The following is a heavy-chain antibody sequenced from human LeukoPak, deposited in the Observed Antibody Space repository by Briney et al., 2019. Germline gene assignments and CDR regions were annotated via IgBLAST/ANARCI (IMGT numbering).Heavy chain of an antibody. J-gene: IGHJ4*02. CDR3: AKDVGGGLQSLFDY. CDR2: IKQDGSEK. Sequence: GGSLRLSCAASGFTFSSYWMSWVRQAPGKGLEWVANIKQDGSEKYYVDSVKGRFTISRDNAKNSLYLQMNSLRAEDMALYYCAKDVGGGLQSLFDYWGQGTLVTVSS. V-gene: IGHV3-7*03. CDR1: GFTFSSYW. D-gene: IGHD4-11*01.